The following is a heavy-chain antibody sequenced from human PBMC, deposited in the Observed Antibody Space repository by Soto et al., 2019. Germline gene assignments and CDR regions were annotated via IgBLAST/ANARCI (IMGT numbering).Heavy chain of an antibody. CDR2: IYYSGST. CDR1: GGSVSSGSYY. Sequence: QVQLQESGPGLVKPSETLSLTCTVSGGSVSSGSYYWSWIRQPPGKGLEWIGYIYYSGSTNYNPSRKGRVTMSVDTSKNHFSLKLSFVTAADTAVYYCARLRYSSGWYEGDYGGQGTLVTVSS. J-gene: IGHJ4*02. D-gene: IGHD6-19*01. CDR3: ARLRYSSGWYEGDY. V-gene: IGHV4-61*03.